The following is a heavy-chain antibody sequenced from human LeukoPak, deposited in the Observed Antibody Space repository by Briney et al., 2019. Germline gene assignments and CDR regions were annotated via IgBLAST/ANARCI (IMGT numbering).Heavy chain of an antibody. V-gene: IGHV3-21*01. Sequence: PGGSLRLSCSASGFSFSDYDMNWVRQAPGKGLEWVSAISGRSSHIYYGESVKGRFTISRDNAKNSLYPQMDSLGVEDTAVYYCGRAFPPLRTSSAGDLWGQGTLVIVSS. D-gene: IGHD3-16*01. CDR1: GFSFSDYD. J-gene: IGHJ1*01. CDR2: ISGRSSHI. CDR3: GRAFPPLRTSSAGDL.